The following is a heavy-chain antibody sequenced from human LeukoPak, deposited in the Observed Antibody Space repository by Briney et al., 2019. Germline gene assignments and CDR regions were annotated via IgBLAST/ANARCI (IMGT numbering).Heavy chain of an antibody. J-gene: IGHJ4*02. CDR2: MNPNSGNS. CDR3: AREGFDY. V-gene: IGHV1-8*03. Sequence: ASVKDSCKASGYTFTNYDINWVRQATGQGLEWMGYMNPNSGNSAYAQKFQGRVTITTDASISTAYMELSGLRSEDTALYYCAREGFDYWGQGTLVTVSS. CDR1: GYTFTNYD.